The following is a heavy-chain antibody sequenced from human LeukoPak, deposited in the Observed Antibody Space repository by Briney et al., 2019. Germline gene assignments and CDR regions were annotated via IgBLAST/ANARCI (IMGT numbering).Heavy chain of an antibody. V-gene: IGHV3-21*01. J-gene: IGHJ4*02. D-gene: IGHD5-18*01. Sequence: PGGSLRLSCAASGFTFSSYSMNWVRQAPGKGLEWVSSISSSSSYIYYADSVKGRFTISRDNAKNSLYLQMNSLRAEDTAVYYCARAPYRYGKGSDYWGQGTLVTVSS. CDR3: ARAPYRYGKGSDY. CDR2: ISSSSSYI. CDR1: GFTFSSYS.